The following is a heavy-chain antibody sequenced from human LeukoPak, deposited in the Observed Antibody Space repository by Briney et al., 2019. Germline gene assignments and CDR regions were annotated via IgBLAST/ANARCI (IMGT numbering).Heavy chain of an antibody. D-gene: IGHD6-13*01. J-gene: IGHJ6*02. CDR2: IYSGGST. V-gene: IGHV3-66*01. CDR3: ARSKPPAVKDYYGLDV. CDR1: GLTFSTYG. Sequence: GGSLRLSCAASGLTFSTYGMSWVRQAPGRGLEWVSVIYSGGSTYYVDSVKGRFTISRDNSKNTLHLLMNSLRAEDTAVYFCARSKPPAVKDYYGLDVWGQGTTVTVSS.